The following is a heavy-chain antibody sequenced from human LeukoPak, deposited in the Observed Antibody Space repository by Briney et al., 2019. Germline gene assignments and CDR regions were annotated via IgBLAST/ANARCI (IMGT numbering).Heavy chain of an antibody. CDR2: IYHGGST. Sequence: PSQTLSLTCAVSGGSISSGGYSWGWSRQPPGKGRVWIVYIYHGGSTYYNPTLNSRGTISVDRSKNQFSLKLSSVTAADTAVYYCARDRGRYYDSSGPDQYYYYYYGMDVWGQGTTVTVSS. V-gene: IGHV4-30-2*01. D-gene: IGHD3-22*01. CDR1: GGSISSGGYS. CDR3: ARDRGRYYDSSGPDQYYYYYYGMDV. J-gene: IGHJ6*02.